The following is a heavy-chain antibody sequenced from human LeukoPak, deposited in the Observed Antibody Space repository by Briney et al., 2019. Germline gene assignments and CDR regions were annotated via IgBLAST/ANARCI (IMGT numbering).Heavy chain of an antibody. D-gene: IGHD5-24*01. CDR2: ISYDRTNK. V-gene: IGHV3-30*03. CDR1: GFTFSSYG. CDR3: ARAEMANSWDYMDV. Sequence: GGSLRLSCAASGFTFSSYGMHWVRQAPGKGLEWVAIISYDRTNKYYADSVKGRFTISRDNAKNSLYLQMNSLRAEDTAVYYCARAEMANSWDYMDVWGKGTTVTVSS. J-gene: IGHJ6*03.